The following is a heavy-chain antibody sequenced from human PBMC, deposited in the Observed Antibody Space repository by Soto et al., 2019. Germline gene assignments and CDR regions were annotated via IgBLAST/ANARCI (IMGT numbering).Heavy chain of an antibody. V-gene: IGHV1-69*13. Sequence: ASVKVSCKASGCTFSNYSINWVRQAPGQGLEWMGGIIPIFDTTRFAQKFQGRVTITADESTSTAYMQLSSLRSEDTAVYYCARDVVVGVLDTTRGVGCFDPWGQGTLVTVSS. CDR2: IIPIFDTT. J-gene: IGHJ5*02. D-gene: IGHD2-15*01. CDR3: ARDVVVGVLDTTRGVGCFDP. CDR1: GCTFSNYS.